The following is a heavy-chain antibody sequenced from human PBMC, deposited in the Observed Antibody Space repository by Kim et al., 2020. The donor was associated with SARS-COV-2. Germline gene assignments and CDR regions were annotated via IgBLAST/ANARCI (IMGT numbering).Heavy chain of an antibody. J-gene: IGHJ1*01. V-gene: IGHV1-3*01. D-gene: IGHD1-26*01. CDR1: GYTITDYA. CDR2: ISADNGNT. Sequence: ASVKVSCEASGYTITDYAIHWLRQAPGQRLEWMGWISADNGNTRFSQNFQDRVTITRDTSASTAYMELSSLRSEDTALYYCARDVASSGTNGYFQHWGQGTLVIVS. CDR3: ARDVASSGTNGYFQH.